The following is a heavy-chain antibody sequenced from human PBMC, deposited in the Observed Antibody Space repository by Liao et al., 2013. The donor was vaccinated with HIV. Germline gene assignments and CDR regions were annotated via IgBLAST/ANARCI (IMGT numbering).Heavy chain of an antibody. V-gene: IGHV4-39*07. CDR2: IYYSGST. D-gene: IGHD7-27*01. J-gene: IGHJ3*02. CDR3: ARASGEDAFDI. CDR1: GGSISSSSYY. Sequence: QLQLQESGPGLVKPSETLSLTCTVSGGSISSSSYYWGWIRQPPGKGLEWIGSIYYSGSTNNNLSLKSRVTISVDTSKNQFSLKLSSVTAADTAVYYCARASGEDAFDIWGQGTMVTVSS.